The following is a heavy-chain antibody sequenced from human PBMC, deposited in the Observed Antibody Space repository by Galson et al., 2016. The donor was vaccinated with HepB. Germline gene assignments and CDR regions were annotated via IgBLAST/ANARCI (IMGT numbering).Heavy chain of an antibody. D-gene: IGHD4/OR15-4a*01. Sequence: SLRLSCATSGFFFSGRAMSWVRQAPGKELEWVSGINRYGGTAGYAASVKGRFTISRDNSNNTLYLQMNSLRTEDTAVYYCAKDDYSGGRGSPDYWGQGTLVTVSS. CDR2: INRYGGTA. J-gene: IGHJ4*02. V-gene: IGHV3-23*01. CDR1: GFFFSGRA. CDR3: AKDDYSGGRGSPDY.